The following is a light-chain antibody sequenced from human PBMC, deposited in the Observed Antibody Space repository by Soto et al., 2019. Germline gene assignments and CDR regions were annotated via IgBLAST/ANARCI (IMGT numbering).Light chain of an antibody. V-gene: IGKV1-39*01. Sequence: DIQMTESPSSLSASVGGIGTITCRASQSISSYLNWYPQKPGKAPKLLISAASSLPSGVPSRFSGTGSGTDFTLPISSLQPEDFATYYCQQSYSTPRTFGQGTKVDTK. CDR2: AAS. CDR3: QQSYSTPRT. CDR1: QSISSY. J-gene: IGKJ1*01.